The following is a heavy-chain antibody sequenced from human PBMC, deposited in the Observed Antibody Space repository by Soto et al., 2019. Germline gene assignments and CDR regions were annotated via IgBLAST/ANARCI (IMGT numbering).Heavy chain of an antibody. D-gene: IGHD3-22*01. CDR2: ISASGST. CDR3: ARRDRSGFSYWLDT. J-gene: IGHJ5*02. CDR1: GVSISDGYY. Sequence: PWETLSLTCTVSGVSISDGYYWTWIREHPGKGLEWIGSISASGSTSYNPSLKSRLTVSVDKSKNQFSLNLRSVTAADTAVYYCARRDRSGFSYWLDTWGPGTLVNVS. V-gene: IGHV4-31*03.